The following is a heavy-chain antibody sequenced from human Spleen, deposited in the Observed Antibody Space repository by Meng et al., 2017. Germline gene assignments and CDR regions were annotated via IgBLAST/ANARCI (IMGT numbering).Heavy chain of an antibody. CDR1: GGSISSGGYY. J-gene: IGHJ3*02. D-gene: IGHD6-19*01. V-gene: IGHV4-31*03. CDR3: ARGSVGSGWWRHDAFDI. Sequence: SETLSLTCTVSGGSISSGGYYWNWIRQHPGKGLEWIGYIFYGGSTYYNPSLKSRPTISVDTSKNQFSLMLTSVTAADTAVYYCARGSVGSGWWRHDAFDIWGQGTMVTVSS. CDR2: IFYGGST.